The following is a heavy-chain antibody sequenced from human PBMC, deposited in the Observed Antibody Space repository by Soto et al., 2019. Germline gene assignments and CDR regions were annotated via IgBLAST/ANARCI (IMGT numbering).Heavy chain of an antibody. CDR3: ARDTVVWFGELSYPSYYYYGMDV. CDR1: GFTFSSYW. D-gene: IGHD3-10*01. Sequence: GGSLRLSCAASGFTFSSYWMHWVRQAPGKGLVWVSRINSDGSSTSYADSVKGRFTISRDNAKNTLYLQMNSLRAEDTAVYYCARDTVVWFGELSYPSYYYYGMDVWGQGTTVTVSS. V-gene: IGHV3-74*01. J-gene: IGHJ6*02. CDR2: INSDGSST.